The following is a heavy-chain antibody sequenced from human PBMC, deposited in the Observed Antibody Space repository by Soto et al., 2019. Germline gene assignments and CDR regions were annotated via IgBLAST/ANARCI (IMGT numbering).Heavy chain of an antibody. CDR3: ARRECSATSCYQTNWFDP. J-gene: IGHJ5*02. D-gene: IGHD2-2*01. CDR2: IYDSGST. Sequence: SETLFLTCTVSGGFISNYYWTWIRQPPGKGLEWIGYIYDSGSTNYNPSLKSRVTISVDLSKNQFSLKLTSVTAADTAVYYCARRECSATSCYQTNWFDPWGQGTLVTVSS. V-gene: IGHV4-59*01. CDR1: GGFISNYY.